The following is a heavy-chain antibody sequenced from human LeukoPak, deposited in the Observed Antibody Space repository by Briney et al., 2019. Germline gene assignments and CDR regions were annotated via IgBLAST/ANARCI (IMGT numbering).Heavy chain of an antibody. Sequence: SETLSLTCTVSGGSISSSSYYWGWIRQPPGKGLEWIGSIYYSGSTYYNPSLKSRVTISVDTSKDQFSLKLSSVTAADTAVYYCARSNDARGGRWFDPWGQGTLVTVSS. J-gene: IGHJ5*02. V-gene: IGHV4-39*01. CDR3: ARSNDARGGRWFDP. CDR2: IYYSGST. CDR1: GGSISSSSYY. D-gene: IGHD3-16*01.